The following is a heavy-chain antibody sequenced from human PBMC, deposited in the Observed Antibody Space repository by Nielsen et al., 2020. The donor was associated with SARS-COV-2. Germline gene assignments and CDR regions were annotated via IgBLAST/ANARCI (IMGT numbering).Heavy chain of an antibody. CDR1: GYTFTSYY. Sequence: ASVKVSCKASGYTFTSYYMHWVRQAPGQGLEWMGIINPSGGSTSYAQKFQGRVTMTRDTSTGTVYMELSSLRSEDTAVYYCAREVSGTHYYYYYGMDVWGQGTTVTVSS. D-gene: IGHD2-2*01. V-gene: IGHV1-46*01. CDR3: AREVSGTHYYYYYGMDV. J-gene: IGHJ6*02. CDR2: INPSGGST.